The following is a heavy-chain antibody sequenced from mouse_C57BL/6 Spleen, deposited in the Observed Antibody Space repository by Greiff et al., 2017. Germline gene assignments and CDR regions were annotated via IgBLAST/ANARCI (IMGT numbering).Heavy chain of an antibody. V-gene: IGHV1-82*01. CDR3: ARGGEAY. Sequence: VKLQESGPELVKPGASVKISCKASGYAFSSSWMNWVKQRPGKGLEWIGRIYPGDGDTNYNGKFKGKAKLTADKSSSTAYMQLSSLTSEDSAVYFCARGGEAYWGQGTLVTVSA. CDR2: IYPGDGDT. CDR1: GYAFSSSW. J-gene: IGHJ3*01.